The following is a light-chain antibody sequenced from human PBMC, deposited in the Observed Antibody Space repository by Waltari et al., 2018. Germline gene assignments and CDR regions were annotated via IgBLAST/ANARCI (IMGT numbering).Light chain of an antibody. CDR3: CSYAGSYTLV. J-gene: IGLJ2*01. V-gene: IGLV2-11*01. CDR1: SSDVGGYNY. CDR2: DVS. Sequence: QSALTQPRPVSGSPGQSVTISCPGTSSDVGGYNYVSWYHQHPGKAPNLMIYDVSKRPSGVPVRFSGSKSGNTASLTISGLQAEDEADYYCCSYAGSYTLVFGGGTKLTVL.